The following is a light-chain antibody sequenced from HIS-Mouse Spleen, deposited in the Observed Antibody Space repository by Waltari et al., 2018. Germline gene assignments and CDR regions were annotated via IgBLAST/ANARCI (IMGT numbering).Light chain of an antibody. Sequence: SSELTQDPAVSVALGQTVRITCQGDSLRSHYASWYQQKTGQDSVLVIHGKNNRPSGIPDRFSGSSAGNTASLTITGAQAEDEADYYCNSRDSSGNHVVFGGGTKLTVL. CDR3: NSRDSSGNHVV. CDR1: SLRSHY. J-gene: IGLJ2*01. CDR2: GKN. V-gene: IGLV3-19*01.